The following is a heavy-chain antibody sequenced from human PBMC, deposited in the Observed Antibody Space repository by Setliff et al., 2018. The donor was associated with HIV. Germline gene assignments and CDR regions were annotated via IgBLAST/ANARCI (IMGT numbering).Heavy chain of an antibody. CDR3: ARQGDGYNLYHVYYFDY. D-gene: IGHD5-12*01. Sequence: ETLSLTCAASGYSINSGFSRAWIRQPPGQGPQWIGSIYQSGSIYYNPSLQSRVTISVDTSKNQFSLKLSSVTAADTAVYYCARQGDGYNLYHVYYFDYWGQGTLVT. J-gene: IGHJ4*02. CDR2: IYQSGSI. V-gene: IGHV4-38-2*01. CDR1: GYSINSGFS.